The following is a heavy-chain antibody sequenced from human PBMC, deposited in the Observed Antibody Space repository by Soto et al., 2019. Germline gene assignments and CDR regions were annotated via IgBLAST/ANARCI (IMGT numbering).Heavy chain of an antibody. CDR3: ASPPFKKRYYFDI. D-gene: IGHD1-1*01. J-gene: IGHJ4*02. CDR1: GRSFSNYY. Sequence: SETLSLTCAVYGRSFSNYYWTWIRQPPGKGLEWIGEINHSGTTNYNPSLKSRVTTSVDTSKNQISLKLTSVTAADTAVYYCASPPFKKRYYFDIWGQGTLVTVSS. V-gene: IGHV4-34*01. CDR2: INHSGTT.